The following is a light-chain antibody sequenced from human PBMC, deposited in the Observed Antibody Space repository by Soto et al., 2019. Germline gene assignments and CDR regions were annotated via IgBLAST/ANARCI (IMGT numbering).Light chain of an antibody. CDR2: DTS. CDR3: QQYDNWPPP. J-gene: IGKJ5*01. CDR1: QRVSNN. V-gene: IGKV3-15*01. Sequence: ERVMTQSPATLSVSPGERATLSCRASQRVSNNLAWYQQRPGRSPRLLIYDTSTRATGIPARFSGSGSGTEFTLTISSLQSEDFAVYYCQQYDNWPPPFGQGTRLEIK.